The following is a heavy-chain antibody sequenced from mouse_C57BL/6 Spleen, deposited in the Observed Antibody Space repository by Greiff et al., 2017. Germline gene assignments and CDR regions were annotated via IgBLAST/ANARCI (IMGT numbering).Heavy chain of an antibody. CDR1: GFNIKDYY. Sequence: VQLQQSGAELVRPGASVKLSCTASGFNIKDYYMHWVKQRPEQGLEWIGRIDPEDGDTEYAPKFQVKATMTADTSSNTAYLQLSSLTSEDTAVYYCTLITTVGPLDYWGQGTTLTVSS. CDR3: TLITTVGPLDY. CDR2: IDPEDGDT. V-gene: IGHV14-1*01. D-gene: IGHD1-1*01. J-gene: IGHJ2*01.